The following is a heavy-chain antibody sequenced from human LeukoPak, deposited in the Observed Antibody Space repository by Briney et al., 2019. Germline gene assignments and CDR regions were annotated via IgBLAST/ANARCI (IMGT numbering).Heavy chain of an antibody. CDR3: AKGPYSCVRPFDY. CDR2: ISGSGGST. J-gene: IGHJ4*02. V-gene: IGHV3-23*01. D-gene: IGHD5-18*01. CDR1: GFTFSSYA. Sequence: HPGGSLRLSCAASGFTFSSYAVSWVRQAPGKGLEWVSAISGSGGSTYYADSVKGRFTISRDNSKNTLYPQMNSLRAEDTAVYYCAKGPYSCVRPFDYWGQGTLVTVSS.